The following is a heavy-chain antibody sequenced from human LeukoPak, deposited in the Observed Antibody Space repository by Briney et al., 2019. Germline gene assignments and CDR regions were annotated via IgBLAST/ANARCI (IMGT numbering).Heavy chain of an antibody. D-gene: IGHD6-6*01. CDR2: IIPIFGTA. J-gene: IGHJ6*02. CDR3: ARLPLRSIAVGYYGMDV. CDR1: GGTFSSYA. Sequence: SVRVSCKASGGTFSSYAISWVRQAPGQGLEWMGGIIPIFGTADYAQKFQGRVTITADESTNTAYMELSSLRSEDTAVYYCARLPLRSIAVGYYGMDVWGQGTTVTVSS. V-gene: IGHV1-69*13.